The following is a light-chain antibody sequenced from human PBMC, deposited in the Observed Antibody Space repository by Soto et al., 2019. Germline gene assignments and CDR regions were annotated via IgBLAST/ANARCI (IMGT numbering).Light chain of an antibody. V-gene: IGLV1-40*01. Sequence: QSVLTQPPSVSGAPGQRVTISCTGSSSNIGAGYDVHWYQQPPGTAPKLLIYGNSNRPSGVPDRFSGSKSGTSASLAITGLQAEDEADYYCQSYDSSLSGSVFGGGTK. CDR3: QSYDSSLSGSV. CDR2: GNS. CDR1: SSNIGAGYD. J-gene: IGLJ3*02.